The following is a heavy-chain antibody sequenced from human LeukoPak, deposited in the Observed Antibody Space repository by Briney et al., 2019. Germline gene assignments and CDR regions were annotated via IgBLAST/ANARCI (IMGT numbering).Heavy chain of an antibody. CDR1: GYTFTSYG. D-gene: IGHD6-13*01. J-gene: IGHJ2*01. CDR3: ARDPFPLAAAGYWYFDL. Sequence: GASVKVSCKASGYTFTSYGISWVRQAPGQGLEWMGWISAYNGNTNYAQKLQGRVTMTTDTSTSTAYMELRSLRSDDTAVYYCARDPFPLAAAGYWYFDLWGRGTLVTVSS. V-gene: IGHV1-18*01. CDR2: ISAYNGNT.